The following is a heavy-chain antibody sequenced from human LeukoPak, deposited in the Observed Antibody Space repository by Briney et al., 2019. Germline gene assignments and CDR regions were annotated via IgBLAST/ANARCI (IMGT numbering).Heavy chain of an antibody. D-gene: IGHD4-17*01. J-gene: IGHJ4*02. CDR1: GGSISSYY. CDR3: ARCDSVTALDY. V-gene: IGHV4-59*01. CDR2: ICYSGST. Sequence: PSETLSLTCTVSGGSISSYYWSWIRQPPGKGLEWIGYICYSGSTNYNPSLKSRVTISVDTSGNQFSLKLTSVTAADTAVYYCARCDSVTALDYWGQGTLVTVSS.